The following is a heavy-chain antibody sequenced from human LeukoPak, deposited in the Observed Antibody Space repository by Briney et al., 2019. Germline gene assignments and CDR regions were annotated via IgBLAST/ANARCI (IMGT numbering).Heavy chain of an antibody. CDR2: ISAYDGNT. Sequence: GASVTVSCKASGYTFTSYGIRWVRQAPGQGLEWMGWISAYDGNTNYAQKLQGRVTMTTDTSTSTAYMELRSLRSHDTAVYYCARYNGYSSGWYVPNPTFDYWGQGTLVTVSS. V-gene: IGHV1-18*04. D-gene: IGHD6-19*01. J-gene: IGHJ4*02. CDR3: ARYNGYSSGWYVPNPTFDY. CDR1: GYTFTSYG.